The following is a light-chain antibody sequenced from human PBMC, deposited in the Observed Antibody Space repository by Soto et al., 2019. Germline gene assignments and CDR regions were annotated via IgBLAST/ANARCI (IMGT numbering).Light chain of an antibody. CDR2: GAS. Sequence: EIVLTQSPGTLSLSPGERATLSCRASQSVSLTSLAWYQQKPGQAPRLLIYGASYRATGIPDRFSGSGSGTDFNLAISTQEPEDVVVYYCQQYGTSPNTFGQGTKLEIK. V-gene: IGKV3-20*01. CDR3: QQYGTSPNT. CDR1: QSVSLTS. J-gene: IGKJ2*01.